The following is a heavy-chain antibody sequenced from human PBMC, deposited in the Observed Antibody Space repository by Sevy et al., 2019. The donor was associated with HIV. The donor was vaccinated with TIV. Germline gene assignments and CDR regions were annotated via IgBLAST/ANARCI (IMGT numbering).Heavy chain of an antibody. D-gene: IGHD6-19*01. J-gene: IGHJ4*02. V-gene: IGHV3-23*01. CDR3: AKDSILVAGHFDY. CDR1: GFTFSSYA. CDR2: FTGSGTNT. Sequence: AASLRLSCAASGFTFSSYAMSWVRQAPGKGLEWVSSFTGSGTNTFYADSVKGRFTISRDNSKNTLYLQMNSLRAEDTAVYYCAKDSILVAGHFDYWAQGTLVTVSS.